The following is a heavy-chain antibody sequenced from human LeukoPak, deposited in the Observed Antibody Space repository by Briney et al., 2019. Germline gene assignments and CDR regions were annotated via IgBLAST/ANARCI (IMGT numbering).Heavy chain of an antibody. CDR3: ARGEGYCSSTSCYYPVDP. V-gene: IGHV1-2*02. D-gene: IGHD2-2*01. Sequence: GASVKVSCKASGYTFTGYYMHWVRQAPGQGLEWMGWINPNSGGTNYALKFQGRVTMTRDTSISTAYMGLSRLRSDDTAVYYCARGEGYCSSTSCYYPVDPWGQGTLVTVSS. CDR2: INPNSGGT. J-gene: IGHJ5*02. CDR1: GYTFTGYY.